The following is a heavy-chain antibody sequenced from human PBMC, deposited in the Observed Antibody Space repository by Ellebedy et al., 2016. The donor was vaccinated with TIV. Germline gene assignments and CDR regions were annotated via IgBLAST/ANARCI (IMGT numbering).Heavy chain of an antibody. CDR2: ISGSGGGT. V-gene: IGHV3-23*01. J-gene: IGHJ4*02. Sequence: GESLKISCAASGFTFSTYAMSWVRQAPGRGLEWVSTISGSGGGTYYTDSVKGRFTISRDNSKNPLYLQMNSLRAVDTAIYYCARLSYFGSGSYSDYWGQGTLVTVSS. CDR1: GFTFSTYA. D-gene: IGHD3-10*01. CDR3: ARLSYFGSGSYSDY.